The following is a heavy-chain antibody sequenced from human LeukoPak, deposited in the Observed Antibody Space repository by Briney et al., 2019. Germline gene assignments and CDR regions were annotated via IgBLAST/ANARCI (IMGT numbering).Heavy chain of an antibody. D-gene: IGHD2-2*01. CDR2: ISAYNGNT. CDR3: ARIVVPAASNYYYGMDV. CDR1: GYTFTSYG. V-gene: IGHV1-18*01. Sequence: GASVNVSCKASGYTFTSYGISWVRQAPGQGLEWMGWISAYNGNTNYAQKLQGRVTMTTDTSTSTAYMELRSLRSDDTAVYYCARIVVPAASNYYYGMDVWGQGTTVTVSS. J-gene: IGHJ6*02.